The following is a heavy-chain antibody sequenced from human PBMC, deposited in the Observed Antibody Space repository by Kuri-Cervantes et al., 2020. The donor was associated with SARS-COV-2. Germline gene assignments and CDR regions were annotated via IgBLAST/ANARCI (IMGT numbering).Heavy chain of an antibody. V-gene: IGHV1-69*04. D-gene: IGHD3-10*01. CDR2: IIPILGIA. CDR1: GYTFTGYY. CDR3: ARDPGIRALYGMDV. Sequence: SVKVSCKASGYTFTGYYMHWVRQAPGQGLEWMGRIIPILGIANYAQKFQGRVTITADKSTSTAYMELSSLRSEDTAVYYCARDPGIRALYGMDVWGQGTTVTVSS. J-gene: IGHJ6*02.